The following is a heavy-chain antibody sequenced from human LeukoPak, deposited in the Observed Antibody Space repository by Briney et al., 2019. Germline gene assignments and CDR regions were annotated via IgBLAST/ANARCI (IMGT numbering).Heavy chain of an antibody. CDR1: GFTFSSYE. CDR3: ARGAGDYDILTGYWDASDY. V-gene: IGHV3-48*03. CDR2: ISSSGSTI. D-gene: IGHD3-9*01. Sequence: GGSLRLSCAASGFTFSSYEMNWVRQAPGEGLEWVSYISSSGSTIYYADSVKGRFTISRDNAKNSLYLQMNSLRAEDTAVYYCARGAGDYDILTGYWDASDYWGQGTLVTVSS. J-gene: IGHJ4*02.